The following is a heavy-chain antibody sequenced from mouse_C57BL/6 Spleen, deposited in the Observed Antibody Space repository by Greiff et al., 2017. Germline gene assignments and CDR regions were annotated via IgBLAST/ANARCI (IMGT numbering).Heavy chain of an antibody. CDR3: ARSGDSSGYEGAMDY. V-gene: IGHV1-50*01. Sequence: QVQLKQPGAELVKPGASVKLSCKASGYTFTSYWMQWVKQRPGQGLEWIGEIDPSDSYTNYNQKFKGKATLTVDTSSSTAYMQLSSLTSEDSAVYYCARSGDSSGYEGAMDYWGQGTSVTVSS. CDR2: IDPSDSYT. D-gene: IGHD3-2*02. CDR1: GYTFTSYW. J-gene: IGHJ4*01.